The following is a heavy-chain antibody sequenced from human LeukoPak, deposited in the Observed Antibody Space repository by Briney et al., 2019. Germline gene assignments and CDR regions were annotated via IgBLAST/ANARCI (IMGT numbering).Heavy chain of an antibody. CDR3: AKGFLQFIYYDSSGYRSDAFDI. V-gene: IGHV3-30*18. Sequence: GGSLRLSCAASGLTFSSYWMHWVRQAPGKGLEWVAVISYDGSNKYYADSVKGRFTISRDNSKNALYLQMNSLRAEDTAVYYCAKGFLQFIYYDSSGYRSDAFDIWGQGTMVTVSS. CDR2: ISYDGSNK. D-gene: IGHD3-22*01. J-gene: IGHJ3*02. CDR1: GLTFSSYW.